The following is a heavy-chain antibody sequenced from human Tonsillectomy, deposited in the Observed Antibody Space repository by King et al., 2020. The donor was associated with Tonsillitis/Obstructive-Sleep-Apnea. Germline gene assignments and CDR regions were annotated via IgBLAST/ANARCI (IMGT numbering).Heavy chain of an antibody. CDR3: AMSYYYDSSGYYYYFERLDY. CDR2: ISGSGGST. D-gene: IGHD3-22*01. Sequence: VQLVESGGGLVQPGGSLRLSCAASGFTFSSYAMSWVRQAPGKGLEWVSAISGSGGSTYYADSVKGRFTISRDNSKNTLYLQMNSLRAEDTAVYYCAMSYYYDSSGYYYYFERLDYWGQGTLVTVSS. V-gene: IGHV3-23*04. CDR1: GFTFSSYA. J-gene: IGHJ4*02.